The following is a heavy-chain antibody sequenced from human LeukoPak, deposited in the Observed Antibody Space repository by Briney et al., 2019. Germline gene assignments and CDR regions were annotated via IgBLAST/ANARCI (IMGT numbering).Heavy chain of an antibody. CDR3: SEGIVGGSTDWLDP. J-gene: IGHJ5*02. CDR2: IKSKSDGETT. CDR1: GFTFSSYA. V-gene: IGHV3-15*01. Sequence: KPGGSLRLSCAASGFTFSSYAMSWVRQAPGKGLEWVGRIKSKSDGETTEYAAPVRGRFTISRDDSKDTLYLHMNNLNTEDTAVYYCSEGIVGGSTDWLDPWGQGTLVTVSS. D-gene: IGHD1-26*01.